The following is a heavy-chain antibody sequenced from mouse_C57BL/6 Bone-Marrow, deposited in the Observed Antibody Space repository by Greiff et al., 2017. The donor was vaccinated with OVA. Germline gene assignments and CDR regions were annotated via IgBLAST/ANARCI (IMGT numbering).Heavy chain of an antibody. CDR2: IDPADGYT. CDR3: ARDVIRAYFDY. J-gene: IGHJ2*01. V-gene: IGHV1-50*01. Sequence: VQLQQPGAELVKPGASVKMSCKASGYTFTSYWMKWVKQRPGQGLEWIGEIDPADGYTNYNQQIKGKATLTVDNSSRTAYMQLSSLTSEDSAVYYCARDVIRAYFDYGGQGPTLPVSS. CDR1: GYTFTSYW. D-gene: IGHD2-4*01.